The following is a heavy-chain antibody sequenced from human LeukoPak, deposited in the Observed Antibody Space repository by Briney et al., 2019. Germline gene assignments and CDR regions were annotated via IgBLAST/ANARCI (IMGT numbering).Heavy chain of an antibody. D-gene: IGHD1-26*01. CDR1: GFTFSGYW. Sequence: GGSLRLSCAASGFTFSGYWMHWVRQPPGKGLGWVSRINSVGSDTIYAHSVKGRFTISRDNAKNTLYLQMNSLRAEDTAVYYCARVGTSGSSFTYFDSWGQGTLVTVSS. CDR3: ARVGTSGSSFTYFDS. J-gene: IGHJ4*02. CDR2: INSVGSDT. V-gene: IGHV3-74*01.